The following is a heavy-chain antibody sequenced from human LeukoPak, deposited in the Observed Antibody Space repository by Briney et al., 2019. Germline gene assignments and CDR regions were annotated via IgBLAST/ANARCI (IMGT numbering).Heavy chain of an antibody. D-gene: IGHD4-17*01. J-gene: IGHJ4*02. Sequence: PSQTLSLTCTVSSDSISSGDYYWSWIRQPAGKGLEFIGYINKKGGTFYNPPLKSRVSISIDTSKNQFSLKLTSVTAADTAVYFCAREQKSYGDYPYYFDSWGQGTLVTVSS. V-gene: IGHV4-30-4*01. CDR3: AREQKSYGDYPYYFDS. CDR1: SDSISSGDYY. CDR2: INKKGGT.